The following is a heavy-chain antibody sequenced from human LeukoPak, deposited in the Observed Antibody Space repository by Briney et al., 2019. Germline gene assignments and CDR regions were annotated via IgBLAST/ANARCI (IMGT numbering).Heavy chain of an antibody. V-gene: IGHV3-9*01. CDR3: AKDMTDDSSGYYAAFDI. Sequence: PGRSLRLSCAASGFPFDDYAMLWLRQAPGKGGAGVSGMSWNSGSIGYADSVKGRFPISRDNAKNSLYLQMNSLRAEDTALYYCAKDMTDDSSGYYAAFDIWGQGTMVTVSS. J-gene: IGHJ3*02. D-gene: IGHD3-22*01. CDR1: GFPFDDYA. CDR2: MSWNSGSI.